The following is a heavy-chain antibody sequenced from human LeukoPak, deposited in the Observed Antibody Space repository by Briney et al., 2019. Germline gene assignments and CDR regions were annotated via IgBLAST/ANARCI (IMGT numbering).Heavy chain of an antibody. J-gene: IGHJ4*02. V-gene: IGHV3-48*02. CDR2: ISPSSSII. D-gene: IGHD5-18*01. CDR3: ARDCGYSYANDC. CDR1: GFTLSSYN. Sequence: GGSLRLSCAASGFTLSSYNMKWVRQAPGKGLEWLSYISPSSSIIYYADSVKGRFTSSRDNAKNLLYLQMNSLRDEDTAVYYCARDCGYSYANDCWGQGTLVTVSS.